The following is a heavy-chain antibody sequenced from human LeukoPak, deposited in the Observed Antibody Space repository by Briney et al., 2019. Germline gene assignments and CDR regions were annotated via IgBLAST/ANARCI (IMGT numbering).Heavy chain of an antibody. V-gene: IGHV3-30*18. Sequence: GGSLRLSCAASGFTFSRYGMHWVRQAPGKGLEWVAVISYDGSNKYYADSVKGRFTISRDNSKNTLYLQMNSLRAEDTAVYYCAKDREGELLGYWGQGTLVTVSS. CDR1: GFTFSRYG. CDR2: ISYDGSNK. J-gene: IGHJ4*02. D-gene: IGHD1-26*01. CDR3: AKDREGELLGY.